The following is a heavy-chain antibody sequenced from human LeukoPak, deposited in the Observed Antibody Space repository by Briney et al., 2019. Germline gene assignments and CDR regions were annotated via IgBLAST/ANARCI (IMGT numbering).Heavy chain of an antibody. CDR3: ASNLRELVRFSYYYYGMDV. Sequence: ASVKVSCKASGYTFSSYYMHWVRQAPGQGLEWMGIISPSGGSTSYAQKFQGRVTMTRDTSTSTVYMELSSLRSENTAVYYCASNLRELVRFSYYYYGMDVWGKGTTVTVSS. J-gene: IGHJ6*04. CDR1: GYTFSSYY. CDR2: ISPSGGST. D-gene: IGHD6-13*01. V-gene: IGHV1-46*01.